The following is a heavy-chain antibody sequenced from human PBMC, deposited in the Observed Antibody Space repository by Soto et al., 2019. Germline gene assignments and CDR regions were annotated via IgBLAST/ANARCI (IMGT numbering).Heavy chain of an antibody. CDR3: AKVGSMVRGAIISFDY. J-gene: IGHJ4*02. CDR1: GFTFTIYA. Sequence: EVQLLESVGGLVQPGGSLRLSCAASGFTFTIYAMTWVRQAPGKGLEWVSGISGSGGDTYYADSVKGRFTISRDNSKNTLYLQMNSLRAEDTAVYYCAKVGSMVRGAIISFDYWGQGTLVTVSS. D-gene: IGHD3-10*01. CDR2: ISGSGGDT. V-gene: IGHV3-23*01.